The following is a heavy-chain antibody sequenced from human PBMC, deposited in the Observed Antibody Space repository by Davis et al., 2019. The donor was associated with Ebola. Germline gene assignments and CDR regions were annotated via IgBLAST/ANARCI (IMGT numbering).Heavy chain of an antibody. Sequence: GESLKISCAASGFIFRSYVMSWVRQAPGKVLEWVANIKTDGSEEHYVDSVKGRFTMSRDNAKNSLYLQLDSLRDEDTAVYYCARWGLRGNYDSWSGSDYYFDYWGQGILVTVSS. V-gene: IGHV3-7*01. CDR1: GFIFRSYV. CDR3: ARWGLRGNYDSWSGSDYYFDY. J-gene: IGHJ4*02. CDR2: IKTDGSEE. D-gene: IGHD3-3*01.